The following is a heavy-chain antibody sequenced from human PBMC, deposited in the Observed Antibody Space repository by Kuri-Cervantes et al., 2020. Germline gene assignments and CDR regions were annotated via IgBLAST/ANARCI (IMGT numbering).Heavy chain of an antibody. CDR2: INPSGGST. CDR3: AREWLRPDYGGNSRGFGY. CDR1: AYTFTSYY. J-gene: IGHJ4*02. D-gene: IGHD4-23*01. V-gene: IGHV1-46*01. Sequence: ASVKVSCKASAYTFTSYYMHWVRQAPGQGLEWMGIINPSGGSTSYAQKFQGRVTMTRDTSTSTVYMELSSLRSEDTAVYYCAREWLRPDYGGNSRGFGYWGQGTLVTVSS.